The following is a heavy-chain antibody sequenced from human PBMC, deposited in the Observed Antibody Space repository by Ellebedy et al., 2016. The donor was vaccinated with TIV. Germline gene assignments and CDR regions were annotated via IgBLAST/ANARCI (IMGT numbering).Heavy chain of an antibody. V-gene: IGHV3-30*18. CDR3: TKEVVEIPYDAFDL. D-gene: IGHD2-21*01. J-gene: IGHJ3*01. CDR1: GFTFDAYG. Sequence: PGGSLRLSCVGSGFTFDAYGMHWVRQTPDKGLEWVSSISSDGRDRNYGDSVKGRFTISRDNSNKTLYLQMNSLRAEDTALYYCTKEVVEIPYDAFDLWGQGTVVTVSS. CDR2: ISSDGRDR.